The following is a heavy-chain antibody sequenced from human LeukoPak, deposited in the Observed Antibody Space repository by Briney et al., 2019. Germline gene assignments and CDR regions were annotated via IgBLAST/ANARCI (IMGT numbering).Heavy chain of an antibody. V-gene: IGHV3-23*01. Sequence: GGSLRLSCAASGFTFSSYAMSWVRQAPGKGLEWVSAISGSGGSTYYADSVKGRFTISRDNSKNTLYPQMNSLRAEDTAVYYCAKDGYCSSTSCYVVYFDYWGQGTLVTVSS. CDR1: GFTFSSYA. CDR2: ISGSGGST. CDR3: AKDGYCSSTSCYVVYFDY. D-gene: IGHD2-2*03. J-gene: IGHJ4*02.